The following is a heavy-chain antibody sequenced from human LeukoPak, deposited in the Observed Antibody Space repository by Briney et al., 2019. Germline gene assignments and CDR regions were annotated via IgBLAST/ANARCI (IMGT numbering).Heavy chain of an antibody. D-gene: IGHD1-26*01. CDR3: ARAEGAGAPYFDY. Sequence: SSETLSLTCTVSGAYISNYYWSWIRQPPGKGLEWIGYIYYGGNTNYNPSLKSRVTISVDTSKNQFSLKLSSVTAADTAVYYCARAEGAGAPYFDYWGQGTLATVSS. J-gene: IGHJ4*02. CDR2: IYYGGNT. CDR1: GAYISNYY. V-gene: IGHV4-59*01.